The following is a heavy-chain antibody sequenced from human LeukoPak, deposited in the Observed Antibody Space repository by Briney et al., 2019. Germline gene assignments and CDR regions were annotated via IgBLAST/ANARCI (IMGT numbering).Heavy chain of an antibody. CDR2: ISAYNGNT. J-gene: IGHJ4*02. CDR1: GGTFSGHG. D-gene: IGHD3-9*01. Sequence: ASVKVSCKASGGTFSGHGISWVRQAPGQGLEWMGWISAYNGNTNYAQKLQGRVTMTTDTSTSTAYMELRSLRSDDTVFFFKQRTAYDILTGYYGSDYWGQGTLVTVSS. CDR3: QRTAYDILTGYYGSDY. V-gene: IGHV1-18*01.